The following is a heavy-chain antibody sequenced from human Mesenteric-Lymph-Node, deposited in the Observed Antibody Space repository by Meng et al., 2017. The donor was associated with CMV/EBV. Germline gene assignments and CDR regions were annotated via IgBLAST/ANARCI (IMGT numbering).Heavy chain of an antibody. CDR3: ARHQRWLKSEGGFNY. Sequence: QGQLQQWGAGLLKPSETLSLTCAVYGGSFSGYDWSWIRQPPGKGLEWIGEINHSGSTNYNPSLKSRVTISVDTSKNQFSLKLSSVTAADTAVYYCARHQRWLKSEGGFNYWGQGTLVTVSS. V-gene: IGHV4-34*01. D-gene: IGHD4-23*01. CDR2: INHSGST. CDR1: GGSFSGYD. J-gene: IGHJ4*02.